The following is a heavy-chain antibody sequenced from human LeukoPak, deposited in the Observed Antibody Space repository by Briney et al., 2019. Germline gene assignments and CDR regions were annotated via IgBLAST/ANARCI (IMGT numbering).Heavy chain of an antibody. V-gene: IGHV3/OR16-9*01. CDR3: VSHYCSGAYCFLDY. Sequence: PGGSLRLSCAAPGFDFSDYYMSWVRQSPGEGLEWLAYISANGAYTKYADSVKGRSTISRDNAKKSLYLQISGLRAEDTAVYYCVSHYCSGAYCFLDYWGQGTLVTVSS. J-gene: IGHJ4*02. CDR2: ISANGAYT. D-gene: IGHD6-19*01. CDR1: GFDFSDYY.